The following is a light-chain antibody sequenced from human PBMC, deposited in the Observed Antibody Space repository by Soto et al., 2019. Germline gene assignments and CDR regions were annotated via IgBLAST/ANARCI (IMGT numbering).Light chain of an antibody. CDR2: EVT. CDR3: ASFRSGTILV. Sequence: QSVLTQPASVSGSPGQSVTISCTGPRSDIGDSNFISWYQHSPGKAPRLLIYEVTNRPSGVSKRFSGSKAGNMASLTISGLLDDDEADYFCASFRSGTILVFGTGTKLTVL. J-gene: IGLJ1*01. V-gene: IGLV2-14*01. CDR1: RSDIGDSNF.